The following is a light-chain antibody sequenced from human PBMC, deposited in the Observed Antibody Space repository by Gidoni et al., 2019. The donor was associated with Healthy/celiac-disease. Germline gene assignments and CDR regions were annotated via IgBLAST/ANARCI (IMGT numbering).Light chain of an antibody. V-gene: IGKV1-5*01. Sequence: DIQMTQSPSTLSASVGDRVTITCRASQSISSWLAWYQQKPGKAPKLLIYDASSLESGVPPRFSGSGSGTEFTLTISSLQPDDFATYYCQQYNSYSPRTFGQXTKVEIK. J-gene: IGKJ1*01. CDR1: QSISSW. CDR3: QQYNSYSPRT. CDR2: DAS.